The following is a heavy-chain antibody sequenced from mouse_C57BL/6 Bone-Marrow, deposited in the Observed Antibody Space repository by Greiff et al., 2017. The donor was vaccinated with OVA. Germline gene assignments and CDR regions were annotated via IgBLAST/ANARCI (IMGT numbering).Heavy chain of an antibody. Sequence: VNVVESGAELVRPGASVTLSCKASGYTFTDYEMHWVKQTPVHGLEWIGAIDPETGGTAYNQKFKGKAILTADKSSSTAYMELRSLTSEDSAVYYCTRGDYGNYVAYWGQGTLVTVSA. J-gene: IGHJ3*01. V-gene: IGHV1-15*01. CDR2: IDPETGGT. CDR1: GYTFTDYE. D-gene: IGHD2-1*01. CDR3: TRGDYGNYVAY.